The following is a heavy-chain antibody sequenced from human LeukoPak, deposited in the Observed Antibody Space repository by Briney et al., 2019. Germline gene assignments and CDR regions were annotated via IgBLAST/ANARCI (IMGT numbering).Heavy chain of an antibody. Sequence: PGGSLRLSCGASGFTFSSYAMSWVRQAPGKGLEWVSAIRGSGENTYYADSVKGRFTISRDNSKNTLYLQMNSLRAGDTAIYYCAKSTAPCSRGSCYSALESWGQGTLVTVSS. V-gene: IGHV3-23*01. J-gene: IGHJ4*02. CDR1: GFTFSSYA. D-gene: IGHD2-15*01. CDR3: AKSTAPCSRGSCYSALES. CDR2: IRGSGENT.